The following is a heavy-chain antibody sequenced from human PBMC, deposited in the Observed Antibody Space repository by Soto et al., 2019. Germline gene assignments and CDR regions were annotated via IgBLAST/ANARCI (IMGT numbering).Heavy chain of an antibody. V-gene: IGHV4-39*01. J-gene: IGHJ4*02. Sequence: SETLSLTCTVSGVSISSSSYSWGWIRQPPGKGLEWIGNIHHGGNTYYNPSLKSRVTISVDTSKNQFSLKLSSVTAADMAVYYCATNRETHYYDSSGYHRLDYWGQGTLVTVSS. CDR2: IHHGGNT. CDR3: ATNRETHYYDSSGYHRLDY. D-gene: IGHD3-22*01. CDR1: GVSISSSSYS.